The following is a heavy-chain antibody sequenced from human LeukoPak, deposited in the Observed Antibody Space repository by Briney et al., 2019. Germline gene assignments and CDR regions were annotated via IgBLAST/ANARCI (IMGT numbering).Heavy chain of an antibody. J-gene: IGHJ6*02. CDR1: GYTFTGYY. Sequence: ASVKVSCKASGYTFTGYYMHWVRQAPGQGLEWMGWINPNRGGTNYAQKFQGWVTMTRDTSISTAYMELSRLRSDDTAVYYCARSTVTRAFYYYYGMDVWGQGTTVTVSS. CDR3: ARSTVTRAFYYYYGMDV. V-gene: IGHV1-2*04. CDR2: INPNRGGT. D-gene: IGHD4-17*01.